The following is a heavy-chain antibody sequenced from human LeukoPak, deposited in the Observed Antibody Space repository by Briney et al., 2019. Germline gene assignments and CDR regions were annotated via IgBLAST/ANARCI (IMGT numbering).Heavy chain of an antibody. J-gene: IGHJ4*02. D-gene: IGHD6-13*01. V-gene: IGHV4-59*01. Sequence: SETLSLTCTVSGGSMSSYYWTWIRQPPGKGLEWVGYIYYSGTTKYNPSLKSRVTISLDTSKNQFSLELSSVTAADTAVYYCARAPNSSTWYLEYFDFWGEGTLVTVSS. CDR1: GGSMSSYY. CDR2: IYYSGTT. CDR3: ARAPNSSTWYLEYFDF.